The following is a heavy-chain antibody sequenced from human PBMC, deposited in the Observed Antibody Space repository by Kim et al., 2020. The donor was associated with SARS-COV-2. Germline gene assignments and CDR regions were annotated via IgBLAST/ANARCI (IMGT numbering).Heavy chain of an antibody. CDR3: ARRHSSGRYDY. D-gene: IGHD6-19*01. V-gene: IGHV6-1*01. J-gene: IGHJ4*02. Sequence: YAVSVKSRITINPDTSQNQFSLQLSSVIPEGTAMYYCARRHSSGRYDYWGQGTLVTVSS.